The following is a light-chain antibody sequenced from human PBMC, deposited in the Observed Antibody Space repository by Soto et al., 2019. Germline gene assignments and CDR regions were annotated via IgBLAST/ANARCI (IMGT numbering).Light chain of an antibody. CDR2: DVS. CDR3: SAYTSSSTSYV. V-gene: IGLV2-14*01. CDR1: SSDVCGYNY. J-gene: IGLJ1*01. Sequence: QSALTQPASVSGSPGQSITISCTGTSSDVCGYNYVSWYQQHPGKAPKLMIYDVSNRPSGVSNRFSGSKSGNTASLTISGLQADDEADYYCSAYTSSSTSYVFGTGTKPTVL.